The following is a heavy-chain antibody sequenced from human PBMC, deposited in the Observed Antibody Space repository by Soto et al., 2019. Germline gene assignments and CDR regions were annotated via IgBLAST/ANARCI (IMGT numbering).Heavy chain of an antibody. Sequence: QVQLVQSGAEVKKPGSSVKVSCKASGGTFGSYAITWVRRAPGQGLEWLGGIIPILNSPAYAQKFQARVVITADEITNTAYMELNSLRFDDTAVYYCAREATYCTSATCPKFYDMDVWGQGTKVTVAS. CDR3: AREATYCTSATCPKFYDMDV. V-gene: IGHV1-69*01. D-gene: IGHD2-2*01. J-gene: IGHJ6*02. CDR2: IIPILNSP. CDR1: GGTFGSYA.